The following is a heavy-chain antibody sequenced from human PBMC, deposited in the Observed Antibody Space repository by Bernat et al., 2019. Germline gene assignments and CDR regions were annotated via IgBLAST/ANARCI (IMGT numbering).Heavy chain of an antibody. Sequence: EVQLVESGGGLVQPGGSLRLSCAASGFTFSNFWMSWVRQAPGKGLEWVANTEPDGSEKYYVDSVKGRFTISRDNAKNSLYLQMNSLRADDTAVYYCAKYLSVRAGGSFDYWGHGTLVTVSS. V-gene: IGHV3-7*03. D-gene: IGHD3-16*01. CDR2: TEPDGSEK. CDR3: AKYLSVRAGGSFDY. CDR1: GFTFSNFW. J-gene: IGHJ4*01.